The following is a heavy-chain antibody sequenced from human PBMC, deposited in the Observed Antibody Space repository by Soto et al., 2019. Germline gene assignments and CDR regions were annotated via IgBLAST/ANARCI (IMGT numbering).Heavy chain of an antibody. D-gene: IGHD1-26*01. Sequence: EVQLVESGGDLVQPGGSLRLSCAASGFTVSSNYMCWVRQAPGKGLEWISIIYSAGNTYYADSVKGRFTISRDNSKNTLYLQMNSLGAEDTAVYYCARDFVVGGPTINYYYGMDVWGQGTTVTVSS. CDR3: ARDFVVGGPTINYYYGMDV. CDR1: GFTVSSNY. V-gene: IGHV3-66*01. J-gene: IGHJ6*02. CDR2: IYSAGNT.